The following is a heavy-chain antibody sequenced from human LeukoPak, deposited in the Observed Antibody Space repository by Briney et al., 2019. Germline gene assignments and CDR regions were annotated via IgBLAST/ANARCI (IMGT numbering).Heavy chain of an antibody. Sequence: KISCKGSGGTFSSYAISWVRRAPGQGLEWMGGIIPIFGTANYAQKFQGRVTITADESTSTAYMELSSLRSEDTAVYYCARDGVSGEMATIDFDYWGQGTLVTVSS. CDR2: IIPIFGTA. CDR1: GGTFSSYA. D-gene: IGHD5-24*01. CDR3: ARDGVSGEMATIDFDY. V-gene: IGHV1-69*01. J-gene: IGHJ4*02.